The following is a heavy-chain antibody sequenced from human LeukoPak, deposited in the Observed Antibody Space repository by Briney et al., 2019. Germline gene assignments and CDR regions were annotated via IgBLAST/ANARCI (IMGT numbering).Heavy chain of an antibody. CDR1: GGSISTYY. CDR3: GRLNLPAVTGAFDY. CDR2: IHSSGTT. J-gene: IGHJ4*02. V-gene: IGHV4-4*07. Sequence: PSETLSLTCTVSGGSISTYYWSWLRQPAGKGLEWIGRIHSSGTTHYNPSLRSRVTLSIDTSKNQFSLKLGSVTAADTAVYYCGRLNLPAVTGAFDYWGQGTLVTVSS. D-gene: IGHD2-2*01.